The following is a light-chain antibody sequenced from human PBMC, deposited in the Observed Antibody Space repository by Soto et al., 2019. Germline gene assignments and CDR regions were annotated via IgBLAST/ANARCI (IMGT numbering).Light chain of an antibody. J-gene: IGLJ2*01. CDR1: HSDVGGFDY. CDR3: SSYAGRNNLV. V-gene: IGLV2-8*01. CDR2: EVT. Sequence: QSALIQPASVSGSPGQSITISCTGTHSDVGGFDYVSWFQQHPGKAPKLMIYEVTKRPSGVPDRFSGSKSGNTASLTVSGLQAEDEAYYYCSSYAGRNNLVFGGGTKVTVL.